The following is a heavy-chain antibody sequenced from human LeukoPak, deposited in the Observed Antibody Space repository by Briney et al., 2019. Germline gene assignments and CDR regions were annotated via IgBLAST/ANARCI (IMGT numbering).Heavy chain of an antibody. CDR1: GYTFTSYD. V-gene: IGHV1-8*03. CDR2: MNPNSGNT. CDR3: ARPVGAYDAFDI. J-gene: IGHJ3*02. D-gene: IGHD1-26*01. Sequence: GAAVKVSCKSSGYTFTSYDINWVRQATAQGLEGVGWMNPNSGNTGYAQKFQGRVTITRNTSISTAYMELSSLRSEDTDVYYCARPVGAYDAFDIWGQGTMVTVSS.